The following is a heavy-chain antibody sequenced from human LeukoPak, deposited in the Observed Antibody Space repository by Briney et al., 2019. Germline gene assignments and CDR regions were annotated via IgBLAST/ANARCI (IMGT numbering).Heavy chain of an antibody. V-gene: IGHV4-59*08. CDR2: IHYSGAT. CDR1: SGSISSDY. Sequence: SETLSLTCTVSSGSISSDYWSWIRQYPGKGLEWIGYIHYSGATNYSPSLNSRVTISVDTSKNQFSLNLRSVTAADTAVYYCATLRGSSSAVFDYWGQGTLVTVSS. D-gene: IGHD2-2*01. CDR3: ATLRGSSSAVFDY. J-gene: IGHJ4*02.